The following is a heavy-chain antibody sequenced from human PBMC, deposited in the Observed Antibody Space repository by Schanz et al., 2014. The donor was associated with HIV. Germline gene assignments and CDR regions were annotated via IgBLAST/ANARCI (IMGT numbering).Heavy chain of an antibody. D-gene: IGHD1-26*01. Sequence: QVELVQSGAEVKKPGASMNISCKASGYTFAKYFLIHWVRQASGLGLEWMGWMNPSTGNSGYAQMIEVRVTMTRATSISTAYLEVDSLKSEVTAVYYCARGPKWEGLMDVWGQGTTVIVSS. CDR2: MNPSTGNS. V-gene: IGHV1-8*01. J-gene: IGHJ6*02. CDR1: GYTFAKYF. CDR3: ARGPKWEGLMDV.